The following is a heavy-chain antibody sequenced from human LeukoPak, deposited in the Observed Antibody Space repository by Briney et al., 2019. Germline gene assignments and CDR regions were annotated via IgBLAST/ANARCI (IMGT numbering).Heavy chain of an antibody. Sequence: SVKASCKASGGTFSSYAISWVRQAPGQGLEWMGGIIPIFGTANYAQKFQGRVTITTDESTSTAYMELSSLRSEDTAVYYCARDDFWSGYPDYWGQGTLVTVSS. D-gene: IGHD3-3*01. CDR1: GGTFSSYA. CDR2: IIPIFGTA. V-gene: IGHV1-69*05. CDR3: ARDDFWSGYPDY. J-gene: IGHJ4*02.